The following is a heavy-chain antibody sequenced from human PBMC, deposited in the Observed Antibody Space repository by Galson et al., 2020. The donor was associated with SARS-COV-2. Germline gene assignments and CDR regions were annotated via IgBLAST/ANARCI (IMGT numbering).Heavy chain of an antibody. V-gene: IGHV1-24*01. Sequence: ASVKVSCKVSGYTLTELSMHWVRQAPGKGLEWMGGFDPEDGETIDAQKFQGRVTMTEDTSTDTAYMELSSRRSEDTGVYYCATGSGRSLGWVDPGCQEALVTVSS. D-gene: IGHD1-26*01. CDR3: ATGSGRSLGWVDP. CDR2: FDPEDGET. CDR1: GYTLTELS. J-gene: IGHJ5*02.